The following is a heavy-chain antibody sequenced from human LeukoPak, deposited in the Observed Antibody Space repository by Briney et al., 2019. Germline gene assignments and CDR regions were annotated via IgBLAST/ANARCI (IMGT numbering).Heavy chain of an antibody. Sequence: GASVKVSCTSSGYTFTSYGISWVRQAPGQGLEWMGWISAYNGNTNYAQKLQGRVTMTTDTSTSTAYMELRSLRSDDAAVYYCSRDAGIPREAFDNWGQGTMVTVSS. CDR2: ISAYNGNT. V-gene: IGHV1-18*01. J-gene: IGHJ3*02. CDR1: GYTFTSYG. D-gene: IGHD1-14*01. CDR3: SRDAGIPREAFDN.